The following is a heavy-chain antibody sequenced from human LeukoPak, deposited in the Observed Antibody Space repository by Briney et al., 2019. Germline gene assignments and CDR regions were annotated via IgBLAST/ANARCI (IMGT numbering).Heavy chain of an antibody. CDR1: GGSISGYY. V-gene: IGHV4-34*01. J-gene: IGHJ3*02. CDR2: INHSGST. D-gene: IGHD5-18*01. Sequence: SETLSLTCAVYGGSISGYYWSWIRQPPGKGLEWIGEINHSGSTNYNPSLKSRVTISVDTSKNQFSLKLSSVTAADTAVYYCARERKYIDAFDIWGQGTMVTVSS. CDR3: ARERKYIDAFDI.